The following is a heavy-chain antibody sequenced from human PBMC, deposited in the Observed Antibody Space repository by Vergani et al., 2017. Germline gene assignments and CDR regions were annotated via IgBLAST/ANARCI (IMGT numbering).Heavy chain of an antibody. Sequence: QVQLVQSGAEVKKPGASVKVSCKASGYTFTGYYMHWVRQAPGQGLEWMGWINPNSGGTNYAQKFQGRVTMTRDTSISTAYMELSRLRSEDTAVYYCALGRRGYSYGYFRYFDYWGQGTLVTVSS. D-gene: IGHD5-18*01. CDR3: ALGRRGYSYGYFRYFDY. J-gene: IGHJ4*02. V-gene: IGHV1-2*02. CDR1: GYTFTGYY. CDR2: INPNSGGT.